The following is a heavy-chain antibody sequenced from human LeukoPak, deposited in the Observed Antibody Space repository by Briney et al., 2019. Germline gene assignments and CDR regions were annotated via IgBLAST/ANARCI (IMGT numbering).Heavy chain of an antibody. CDR1: GFTVSSNY. D-gene: IGHD3-10*01. Sequence: GGSLRLSCTVSGFTVSSNYMTWVRQAPGKGLEWVSGISDNGGSTYYTDSVKGRFTVSRDNSKNTLYLQMDSLRAEDTAVYYCARDLITMVRGVISQRYGMDVWGQGTTVTVS. CDR3: ARDLITMVRGVISQRYGMDV. J-gene: IGHJ6*02. V-gene: IGHV3-53*01. CDR2: ISDNGGST.